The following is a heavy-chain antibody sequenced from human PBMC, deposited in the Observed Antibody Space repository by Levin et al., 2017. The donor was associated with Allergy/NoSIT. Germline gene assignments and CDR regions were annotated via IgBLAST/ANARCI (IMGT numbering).Heavy chain of an antibody. Sequence: GGSLRLSCAASGFTFSSYWMTWLRQAPGKGLEWVASIKPDGSEKYNVDSMTGRLTVSRDNARNSLSLQLSSLRAEDPAVYSCARRGYGGDYLSDYWGQGTLVTVSS. CDR2: IKPDGSEK. V-gene: IGHV3-7*01. D-gene: IGHD4-17*01. J-gene: IGHJ4*02. CDR1: GFTFSSYW. CDR3: ARRGYGGDYLSDY.